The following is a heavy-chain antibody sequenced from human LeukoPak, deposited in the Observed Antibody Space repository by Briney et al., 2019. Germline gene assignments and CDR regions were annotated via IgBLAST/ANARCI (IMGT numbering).Heavy chain of an antibody. CDR3: ARESSRGYSSSWYRGDLVYDFDY. J-gene: IGHJ4*02. CDR2: ISSSSSTI. D-gene: IGHD6-13*01. V-gene: IGHV3-48*01. CDR1: GFTFSSYS. Sequence: PGGSLRLSCAASGFTFSSYSMNWVRQAPGKGLEWVSYISSSSSTIYYADSVKGRFTISRDNAKNSLYLQMNSLRAEDTAVYYCARESSRGYSSSWYRGDLVYDFDYWGQGTLVTVSS.